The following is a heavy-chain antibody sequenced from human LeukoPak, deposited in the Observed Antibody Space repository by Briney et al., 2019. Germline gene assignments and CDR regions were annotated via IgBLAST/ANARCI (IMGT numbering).Heavy chain of an antibody. CDR3: ARDNQRPFDY. V-gene: IGHV3-7*01. Sequence: PGGSLRLSCAASGFTFNKYWLTWVRQAPGRGLEWVANIKDDGREKNYADSVKGRSTISRDNAKNSVFLQMNSLRAEDTALYYCARDNQRPFDYWGQGTLVTVSS. J-gene: IGHJ4*02. CDR1: GFTFNKYW. CDR2: IKDDGREK.